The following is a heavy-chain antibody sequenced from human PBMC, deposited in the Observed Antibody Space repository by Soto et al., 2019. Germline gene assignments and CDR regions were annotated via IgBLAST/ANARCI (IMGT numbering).Heavy chain of an antibody. CDR1: GLTFSSFE. V-gene: IGHV3-48*03. J-gene: IGHJ4*02. Sequence: PGGSLRLSCAASGLTFSSFEMNWVRQTPRKGLEWLSYISSGGSTIYYADSVKGRFTTSRDNARDSLFLQMNSLRAEDTAVYYCVKQQILRRGFFDFWGQGTLVTVSS. D-gene: IGHD3-3*01. CDR2: ISSGGSTI. CDR3: VKQQILRRGFFDF.